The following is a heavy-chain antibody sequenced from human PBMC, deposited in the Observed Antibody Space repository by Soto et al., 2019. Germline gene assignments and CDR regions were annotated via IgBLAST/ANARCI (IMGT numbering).Heavy chain of an antibody. CDR3: ARVRSGSSRSSAFDI. Sequence: ASVKVSCKASGYTFTGYYMHWVRQAPGQGLEWMGWINPNSGGTNYAQKFQGRVTMTRDTSISTAYMELSRLRSDDTTVYYCARVRSGSSRSSAFDIWGQGTMVTVSS. CDR1: GYTFTGYY. CDR2: INPNSGGT. J-gene: IGHJ3*02. V-gene: IGHV1-2*02. D-gene: IGHD1-26*01.